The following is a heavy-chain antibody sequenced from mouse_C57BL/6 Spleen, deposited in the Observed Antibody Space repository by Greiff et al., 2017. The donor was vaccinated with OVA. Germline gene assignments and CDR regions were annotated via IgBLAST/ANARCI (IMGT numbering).Heavy chain of an antibody. Sequence: EVQRVESGGGLVKPGGSLKLSCAASGFTFSDYGMHWVRQAPEKGLEWVAYISSGSSTIYYADNVKGRFTISRDNDKKTLLLQMTSLRAEATSMYYCASAAMVTTLYYYAMDYWGQGTSVTVSS. J-gene: IGHJ4*01. CDR2: ISSGSSTI. CDR1: GFTFSDYG. V-gene: IGHV5-17*01. D-gene: IGHD2-1*01. CDR3: ASAAMVTTLYYYAMDY.